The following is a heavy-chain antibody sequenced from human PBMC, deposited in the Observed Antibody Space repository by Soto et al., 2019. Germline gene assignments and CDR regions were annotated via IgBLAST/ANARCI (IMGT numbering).Heavy chain of an antibody. J-gene: IGHJ4*02. CDR3: ARDYGDSGFIVAFGY. D-gene: IGHD5-12*01. CDR1: GGTFSSYT. CDR2: IIPILGIA. Sequence: GASAKVSCKASGGTFSSYTISWVRLAPGQGLEWMGRIIPILGIASYAQKFQGRVTITADKSTSTAYMELSSLRSEDTAVYYCARDYGDSGFIVAFGYWGQGTLVTASS. V-gene: IGHV1-69*04.